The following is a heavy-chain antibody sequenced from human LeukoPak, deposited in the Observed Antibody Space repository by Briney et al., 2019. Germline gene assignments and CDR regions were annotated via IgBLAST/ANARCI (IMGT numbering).Heavy chain of an antibody. Sequence: SETLSLTCAVYGGSFSGYYWSWIRQPPGKGLEWIGEINHSGSTNYNPSLKSRVTISVDTSKNQFSLKLSSVTAADTAMYYCARGYIVVVVAATDSFYDYWGQGTLVTVSS. V-gene: IGHV4-34*01. J-gene: IGHJ4*02. CDR2: INHSGST. D-gene: IGHD2-15*01. CDR3: ARGYIVVVVAATDSFYDY. CDR1: GGSFSGYY.